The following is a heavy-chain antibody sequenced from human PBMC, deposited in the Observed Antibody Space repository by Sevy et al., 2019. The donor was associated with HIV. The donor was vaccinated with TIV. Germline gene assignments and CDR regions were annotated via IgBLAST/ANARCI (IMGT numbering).Heavy chain of an antibody. Sequence: GGSLRLSCAASGFTFSHYWMTWVRQAPGKGPEWVANIKGDGSEKYYVDPVRGRFTISRANAKNSLYLQMNSLRGEDTALYYCARDCNSATCLWGLDVWGQGTTVAVSS. CDR3: ARDCNSATCLWGLDV. D-gene: IGHD1-26*01. J-gene: IGHJ6*02. CDR2: IKGDGSEK. CDR1: GFTFSHYW. V-gene: IGHV3-7*03.